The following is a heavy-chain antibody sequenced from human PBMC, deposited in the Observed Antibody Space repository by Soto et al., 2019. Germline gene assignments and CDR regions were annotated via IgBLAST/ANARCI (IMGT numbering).Heavy chain of an antibody. D-gene: IGHD2-15*01. Sequence: PSETLSLTCTVSGDSISRGGYYWSWIRQHPGKGLEWIGYIYYTGSTYYNPSLKSRVTISVDTSKNQFSLKVSSVTAADTAVYYCARARGARYFDYWGQGTLVTVSP. J-gene: IGHJ4*02. CDR1: GDSISRGGYY. V-gene: IGHV4-31*03. CDR3: ARARGARYFDY. CDR2: IYYTGST.